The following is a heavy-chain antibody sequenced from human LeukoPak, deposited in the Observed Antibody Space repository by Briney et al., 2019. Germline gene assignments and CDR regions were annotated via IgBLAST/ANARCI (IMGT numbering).Heavy chain of an antibody. D-gene: IGHD3-10*01. CDR2: IYYSGST. Sequence: PSETLSLTCTVSGESISGFYWTWIRQPPGKGLEWVGYIYYSGSTNYNPSLKSRVTISVDTSKNQFSLKLSSVTAADTAVYYCARCLPGQAEITMLQNWFDPWGQGTLVTVSS. V-gene: IGHV4-59*08. J-gene: IGHJ5*02. CDR1: GESISGFY. CDR3: ARCLPGQAEITMLQNWFDP.